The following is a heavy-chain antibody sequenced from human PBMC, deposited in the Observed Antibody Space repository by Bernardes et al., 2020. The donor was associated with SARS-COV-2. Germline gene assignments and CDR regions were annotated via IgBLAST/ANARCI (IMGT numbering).Heavy chain of an antibody. CDR2: ISNDGSIK. Sequence: GGSLGLSCTASGFTFSSSAMHWVRQAPGKGPEWLAVISNDGSIKYYTDSVKGRFTISRDNSKNTLYLLMNSLRTDDTAVYYCTRGLELELITWFDYWGQGTLVTVSS. CDR1: GFTFSSSA. J-gene: IGHJ4*02. CDR3: TRGLELELITWFDY. V-gene: IGHV3-30-3*01. D-gene: IGHD1-7*01.